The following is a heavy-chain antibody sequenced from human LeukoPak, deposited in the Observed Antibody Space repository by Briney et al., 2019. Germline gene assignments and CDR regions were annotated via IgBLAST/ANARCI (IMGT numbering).Heavy chain of an antibody. D-gene: IGHD3-22*01. Sequence: PSETLSLTCSVSGGTISSSYWSWMRQPPGKGLEWVGYIHYSGTTKYNPSLQSRVTISVDTSKNQFSLHLRSVTAADTAVYYCARGYFDSSGYSNPFDYWGQGTLVTVSS. CDR2: IHYSGTT. CDR3: ARGYFDSSGYSNPFDY. V-gene: IGHV4-59*01. CDR1: GGTISSSY. J-gene: IGHJ4*02.